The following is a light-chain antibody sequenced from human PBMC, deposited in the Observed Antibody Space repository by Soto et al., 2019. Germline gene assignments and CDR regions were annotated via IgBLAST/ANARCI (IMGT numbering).Light chain of an antibody. J-gene: IGKJ1*01. CDR3: QQYNSYPWT. CDR1: QGISSY. V-gene: IGKV1-8*01. CDR2: DAS. Sequence: AIGMTQSPSSLYASTGDIVTITCRASQGISSYLAWYQQKPGKAPKLLIYDASSLESGVPSRFSGSGSGTEFTLTITSLQPDDFATYYCQQYNSYPWTFGQGTKVDIK.